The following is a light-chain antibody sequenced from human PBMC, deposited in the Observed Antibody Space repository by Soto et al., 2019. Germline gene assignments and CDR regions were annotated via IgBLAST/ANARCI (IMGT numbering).Light chain of an antibody. Sequence: QSVLTQPPSASGTPGQRVTISCSGSSSNIGSNIVNWYQQLPGTAPKLLIYRNNQRPSGVPDRFSGSKSGTSASLAISGLQSEDEADYYCAAWEDSLNVVVFGGGTKLTVL. CDR1: SSNIGSNI. J-gene: IGLJ2*01. CDR3: AAWEDSLNVVV. CDR2: RNN. V-gene: IGLV1-44*01.